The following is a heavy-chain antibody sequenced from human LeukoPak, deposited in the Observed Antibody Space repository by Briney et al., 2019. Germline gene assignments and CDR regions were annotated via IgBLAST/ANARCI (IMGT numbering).Heavy chain of an antibody. J-gene: IGHJ6*03. D-gene: IGHD3-22*01. V-gene: IGHV1-69*13. CDR1: GGTFSSYA. CDR3: ARGRVVNNYYYYMDV. CDR2: IIPIFGTA. Sequence: ASVKVSCKASGGTFSSYAISWVRQAPGQGLEWMGGIIPIFGTAYYAQKFQGRVTITADESTSTAYMELSSLRSEDTAVYYCARGRVVNNYYYYMDVWGKGTTVTVSS.